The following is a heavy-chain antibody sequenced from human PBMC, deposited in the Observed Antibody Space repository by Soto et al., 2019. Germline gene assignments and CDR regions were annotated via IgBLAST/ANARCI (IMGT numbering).Heavy chain of an antibody. V-gene: IGHV4-39*01. CDR1: GGSISSSSYY. J-gene: IGHJ1*01. CDR2: IYYSGST. D-gene: IGHD6-19*01. CDR3: ARQPGSGWYYWFWYFQH. Sequence: TSETLSLTCTVSGGSISSSSYYWGWIRQPPGKGLEWIGSIYYSGSTYYNPSLKSRVTISVDTSKNQFSLKLSSVTAADTAVYYCARQPGSGWYYWFWYFQHWGQGTLVTVSS.